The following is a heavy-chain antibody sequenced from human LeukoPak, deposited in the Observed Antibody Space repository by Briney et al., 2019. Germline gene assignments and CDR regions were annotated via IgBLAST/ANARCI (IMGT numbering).Heavy chain of an antibody. J-gene: IGHJ3*02. CDR2: IFHIGVT. Sequence: SGTLSHTCAVSGGSISSDHWWSWVRQPPGKSLEWIGEIFHIGVTNYKPSLKSRVSMSVDNSRHQFSLNLRSVTAADTAVYFCARGGRSAFDIWGPGTKVIVSS. CDR1: GGSISSDHW. V-gene: IGHV4-4*02. CDR3: ARGGRSAFDI.